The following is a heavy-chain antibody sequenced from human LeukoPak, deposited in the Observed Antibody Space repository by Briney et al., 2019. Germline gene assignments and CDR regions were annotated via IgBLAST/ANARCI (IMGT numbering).Heavy chain of an antibody. CDR3: AREVEGEVGENWFDP. V-gene: IGHV4-61*01. Sequence: SETLSLTCTVSGGSLSSSSYYWSWIRQPPGKGLEWIGYIYYSGSTNYNPSLKSRVTISLDTSKNQFSLKLSSVTAADTAVYYCAREVEGEVGENWFDPWGQGTLVTVSS. CDR2: IYYSGST. D-gene: IGHD2-15*01. J-gene: IGHJ5*02. CDR1: GGSLSSSSYY.